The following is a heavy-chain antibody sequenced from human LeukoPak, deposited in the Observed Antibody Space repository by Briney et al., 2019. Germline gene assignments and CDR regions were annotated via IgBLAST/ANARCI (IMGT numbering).Heavy chain of an antibody. CDR3: TRDTDGSLDY. V-gene: IGHV3-7*01. Sequence: PGGSLRLSCAAPGFTFTNSWMAWVRQAPGKGLEGVANIKQDGSTKHYADSLKGRFTISRDNPKNSLYLQMNNLRADDTAVYYCTRDTDGSLDYWGQGILVTVAS. CDR1: GFTFTNSW. CDR2: IKQDGSTK. J-gene: IGHJ4*02. D-gene: IGHD1-26*01.